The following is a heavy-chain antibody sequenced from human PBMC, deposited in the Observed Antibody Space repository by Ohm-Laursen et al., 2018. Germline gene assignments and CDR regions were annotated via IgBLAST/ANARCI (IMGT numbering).Heavy chain of an antibody. CDR2: ISGSGGST. CDR1: GLTFSSYA. D-gene: IGHD6-6*01. V-gene: IGHV3-23*01. CDR3: AKGLIAARLTPIDY. Sequence: SLRLSCAASGLTFSSYAMSWVRQAPGKGLEWVSAISGSGGSTYYADSVKGRFTISRDNSKNTLYLQMNSLRAEDTAVYYCAKGLIAARLTPIDYWGQGTLVTVSS. J-gene: IGHJ4*02.